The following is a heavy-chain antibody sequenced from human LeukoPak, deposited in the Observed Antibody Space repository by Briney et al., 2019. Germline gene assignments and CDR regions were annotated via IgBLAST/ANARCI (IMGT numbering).Heavy chain of an antibody. CDR3: ARSHSSSWYDI. J-gene: IGHJ3*02. Sequence: GGSLRLSCAASGFTFSSYGMSWVRQAPGKGLEWVSGINWNGGSTGYADSVKGRFTISRDNAKNSLYLQMNSLRAEDTALYYCARSHSSSWYDIWGQGTMVTVSS. CDR1: GFTFSSYG. D-gene: IGHD6-13*01. CDR2: INWNGGST. V-gene: IGHV3-20*04.